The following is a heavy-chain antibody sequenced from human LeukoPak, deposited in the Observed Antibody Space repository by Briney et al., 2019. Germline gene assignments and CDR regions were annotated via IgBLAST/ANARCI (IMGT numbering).Heavy chain of an antibody. J-gene: IGHJ3*02. Sequence: SVKVSCKASGGTFSSYAISWVRQAPGQGLEWMGGIIPIFGTANCAQKFQGRVTITADESTSTAYMELSSLRSEDTAVYYCARVGYSGYDYRSHYYDSSGYGAFDIWGQGTMVTVSS. CDR1: GGTFSSYA. CDR2: IIPIFGTA. V-gene: IGHV1-69*01. CDR3: ARVGYSGYDYRSHYYDSSGYGAFDI. D-gene: IGHD3-22*01.